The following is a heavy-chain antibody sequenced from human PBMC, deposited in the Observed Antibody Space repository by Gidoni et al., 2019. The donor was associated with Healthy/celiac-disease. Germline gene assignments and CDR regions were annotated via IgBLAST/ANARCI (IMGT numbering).Heavy chain of an antibody. V-gene: IGHV3-30-3*01. CDR3: ARDRLSGYDIERPDY. J-gene: IGHJ4*02. CDR2: ISYDGSNK. D-gene: IGHD5-12*01. CDR1: GFTFSSCA. Sequence: QVQLVESGGGVVQPGRALSPSCAASGFTFSSCAMHWVRQAPGQGLEWVAVISYDGSNKYYADSVKGRFTISRDNSKNTLYLQMNSLRAEDTAVYYCARDRLSGYDIERPDYWGQGTLVTVSS.